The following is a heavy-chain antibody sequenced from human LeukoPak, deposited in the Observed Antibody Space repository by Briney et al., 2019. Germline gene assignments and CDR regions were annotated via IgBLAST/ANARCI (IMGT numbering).Heavy chain of an antibody. V-gene: IGHV3-7*01. Sequence: GGSLRLSCAASGFTFSSYWMSWVRQAPGKGLEWVANIKQDGSEKYYADSVKDRFTISRDNSKNTLYLQMNSLRAEDTAVYYCAKAISPHCSSTSCPGDDAFDIWGQGTMVTVSS. J-gene: IGHJ3*02. D-gene: IGHD2-2*01. CDR3: AKAISPHCSSTSCPGDDAFDI. CDR1: GFTFSSYW. CDR2: IKQDGSEK.